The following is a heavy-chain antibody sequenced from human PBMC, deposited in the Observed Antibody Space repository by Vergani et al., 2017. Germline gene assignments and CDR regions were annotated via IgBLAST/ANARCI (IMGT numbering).Heavy chain of an antibody. CDR2: IFSNDEK. CDR3: ARSSYCGGDCYLLIDY. D-gene: IGHD2-21*02. Sequence: QITLKESGPTLVKPTQTLTLTCTFSGFSLSNARMGVSWIRQPPGKALEWLAHIFSNDEKSYSTSLKSRLTISKDTSKSQVVLTMTNMGPVDTATYYCARSSYCGGDCYLLIDYWGQGTLVTVSS. V-gene: IGHV2-26*01. CDR1: GFSLSNARMG. J-gene: IGHJ4*02.